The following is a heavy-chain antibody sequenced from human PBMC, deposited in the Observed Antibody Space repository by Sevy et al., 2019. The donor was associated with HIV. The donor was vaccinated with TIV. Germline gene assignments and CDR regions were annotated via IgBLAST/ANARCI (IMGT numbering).Heavy chain of an antibody. D-gene: IGHD3-3*01. J-gene: IGHJ3*02. CDR1: GFTFSNAW. Sequence: GGSLSLSCAASGFTFSNAWMSWVRQAPGKGLEWVDRIKSKTDGGTTDYAAPVKGRFTISTDESKNTLYLQMNSLKTEDTAVYYCTTDTGISDYDFWSGRDDTFDNWGQGTMVTVSS. CDR3: TTDTGISDYDFWSGRDDTFDN. V-gene: IGHV3-15*01. CDR2: IKSKTDGGTT.